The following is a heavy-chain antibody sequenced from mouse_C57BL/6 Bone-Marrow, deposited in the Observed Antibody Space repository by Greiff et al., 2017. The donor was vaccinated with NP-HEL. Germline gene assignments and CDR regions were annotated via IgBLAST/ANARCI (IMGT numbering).Heavy chain of an antibody. CDR2: IDPETGGT. CDR1: GYTFTDYE. V-gene: IGHV1-15*01. Sequence: VQLQQSGAELVRPGASVTLSCKASGYTFTDYEMHWVKQTPVHGLEWIGAIDPETGGTAYNQKFKGKAILTADKSSSTAYMELRSLTSEDSAVYYCTRRPHITTVVDWYFDVWGTGTTVTVSS. CDR3: TRRPHITTVVDWYFDV. D-gene: IGHD1-1*01. J-gene: IGHJ1*03.